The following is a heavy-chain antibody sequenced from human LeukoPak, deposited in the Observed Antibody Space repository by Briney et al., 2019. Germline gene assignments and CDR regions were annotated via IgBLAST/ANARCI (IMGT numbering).Heavy chain of an antibody. CDR2: INPSGGST. J-gene: IGHJ4*02. V-gene: IGHV1-46*01. CDR3: AREPMVQPQSSSNNVFDY. Sequence: ASVKVSCKASGNTFTRYYMHWVRQAPGQGLEWMGIINPSGGSTSYAQKFQGRVTMTRDMSTSTVYMELSSLRSEDTAVYYRAREPMVQPQSSSNNVFDYWGQGTLVTVSP. D-gene: IGHD6-6*01. CDR1: GNTFTRYY.